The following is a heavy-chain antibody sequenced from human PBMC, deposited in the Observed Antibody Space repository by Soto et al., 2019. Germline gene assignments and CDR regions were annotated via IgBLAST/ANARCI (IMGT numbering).Heavy chain of an antibody. V-gene: IGHV3-7*05. D-gene: IGHD2-2*01. CDR2: IKPDGSEK. CDR3: ARCVWEGHFTSTSCHPNCFDP. CDR1: GFTISSYW. Sequence: EGQLVESGGALVQPGGSLRLSCAASGFTISSYWMSWVRQAPGRGLEWVANIKPDGSEKHYADSVKGRVTISRDNADDALYLQMYSLRTEDTAVYYCARCVWEGHFTSTSCHPNCFDPWCQGTLVTVSS. J-gene: IGHJ5*02.